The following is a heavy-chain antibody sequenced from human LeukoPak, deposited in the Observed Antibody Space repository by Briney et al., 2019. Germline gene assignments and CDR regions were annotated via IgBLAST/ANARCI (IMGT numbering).Heavy chain of an antibody. CDR3: ASCTGADNWFDP. CDR1: GGSISSSSYY. J-gene: IGHJ5*02. D-gene: IGHD2-8*02. Sequence: SETLSLTCTVSGGSISSSSYYWGWIRQPPGKGLEWIGSIYYSGSTYYNPSRKFRITISEDTSKNQFSLKLSSVTAADTAVYYSASCTGADNWFDPWGQGTLVTVSS. CDR2: IYYSGST. V-gene: IGHV4-39*07.